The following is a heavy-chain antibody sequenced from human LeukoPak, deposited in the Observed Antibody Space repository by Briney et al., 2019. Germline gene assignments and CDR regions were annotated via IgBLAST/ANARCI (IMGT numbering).Heavy chain of an antibody. CDR2: ISGSGRTI. Sequence: GGSLRLSCAASGFTFSSYEMNWVRQAPGKGLEWVSYISGSGRTIYYANSVKGRFTISRDNARNSLYLQMNSLRAEDTAVYYCARDSPNEAILWWSIDHWGQGTLVTVSS. V-gene: IGHV3-48*03. J-gene: IGHJ4*02. CDR3: ARDSPNEAILWWSIDH. CDR1: GFTFSSYE. D-gene: IGHD2-21*01.